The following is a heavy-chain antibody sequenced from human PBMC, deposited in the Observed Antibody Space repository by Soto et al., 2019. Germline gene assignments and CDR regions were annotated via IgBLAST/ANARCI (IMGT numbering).Heavy chain of an antibody. V-gene: IGHV3-7*03. CDR3: ARKRVVPAACYYYYYYGIDV. CDR1: GFTFSSYW. J-gene: IGHJ6*02. Sequence: EVQLVESGGGLVQPGGSLRLSCAASGFTFSSYWMSWVRQAPGKGLEWVANIKQDGSEKYYVDSVKGRFTISRDNAKNSLYLQMNSLRAEDSAVYYCARKRVVPAACYYYYYYGIDVWGQGTTVTVSS. D-gene: IGHD2-2*01. CDR2: IKQDGSEK.